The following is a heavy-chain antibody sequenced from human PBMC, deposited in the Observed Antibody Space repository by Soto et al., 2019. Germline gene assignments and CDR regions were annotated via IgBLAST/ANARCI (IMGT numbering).Heavy chain of an antibody. V-gene: IGHV3-7*01. CDR2: IKQDGSEK. CDR3: ARDPNIVSVPAALRSYYYYYGMDV. D-gene: IGHD2-2*01. Sequence: PGGSLRLSCAASGFTFSSYWMSWVRQAPGKGLEWVANIKQDGSEKYYVDSVKGRFTISRDNAKNSLYLQMNSLRAEDTAVYYCARDPNIVSVPAALRSYYYYYGMDVWGQGTTVTVSS. CDR1: GFTFSSYW. J-gene: IGHJ6*02.